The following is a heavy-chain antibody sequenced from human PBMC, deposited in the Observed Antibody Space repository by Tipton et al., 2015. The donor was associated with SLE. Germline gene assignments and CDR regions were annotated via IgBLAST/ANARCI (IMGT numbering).Heavy chain of an antibody. J-gene: IGHJ4*02. Sequence: GSLRLSCAASGFTVSSYWMHWVRQDPRKGLVWVSRINENGNTITYAGSVKGRFTISRDNAKNMLYLQMNSLSADDSGLYYCAKDLTGPLDSWGQGTLVTVSS. V-gene: IGHV3-74*01. CDR1: GFTVSSYW. D-gene: IGHD1-20*01. CDR2: INENGNTI. CDR3: AKDLTGPLDS.